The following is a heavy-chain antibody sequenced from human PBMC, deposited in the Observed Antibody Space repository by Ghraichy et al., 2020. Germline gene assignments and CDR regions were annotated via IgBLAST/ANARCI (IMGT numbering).Heavy chain of an antibody. CDR1: GGSISSGGYS. V-gene: IGHV4-30-2*01. Sequence: QTLSLTCAVSGGSISSGGYSWSWIRQPPGKGLEWIGYIYHSGSTYYNPSLKSRVTISVDRSKNQFSLKLSSVTAADTAVYYCARRSSGYYIDYWGQGTLVTVSS. D-gene: IGHD3-22*01. CDR3: ARRSSGYYIDY. CDR2: IYHSGST. J-gene: IGHJ4*02.